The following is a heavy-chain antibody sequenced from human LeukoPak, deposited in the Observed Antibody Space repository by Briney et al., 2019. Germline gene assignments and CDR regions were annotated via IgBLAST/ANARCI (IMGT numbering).Heavy chain of an antibody. V-gene: IGHV3-74*01. CDR1: GFTSSTYW. CDR2: INTDGSST. Sequence: SGGSLRLSCAVSGFTSSTYWMHWVRQAPGKGLVWVSGINTDGSSTSYADSVRGRFTISRDNAKNTLYLQMNSLRAEDTAVYYCTRGSLEDWGQGTLVTVSS. CDR3: TRGSLED. J-gene: IGHJ4*02.